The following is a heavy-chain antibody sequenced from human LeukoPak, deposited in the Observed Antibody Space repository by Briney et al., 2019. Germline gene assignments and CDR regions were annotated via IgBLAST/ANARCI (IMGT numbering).Heavy chain of an antibody. CDR2: ISYDGSNK. V-gene: IGHV3-30*18. J-gene: IGHJ4*02. D-gene: IGHD2-2*01. Sequence: PGRSLRLSCAVSGFTFSSYGMHWVRQAPGKGLEWVAVISYDGSNKYYADSVKGRFTISRDNSKNTLYLQMNSLRAEDTAVYYCAKGASYQLLNNLDYWGQGTLVTVSS. CDR3: AKGASYQLLNNLDY. CDR1: GFTFSSYG.